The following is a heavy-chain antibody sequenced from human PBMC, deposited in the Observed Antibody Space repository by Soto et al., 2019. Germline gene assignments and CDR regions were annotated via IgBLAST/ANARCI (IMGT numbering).Heavy chain of an antibody. J-gene: IGHJ4*02. CDR1: RYIFTGYY. D-gene: IGHD5-12*01. CDR2: INPNSGGT. V-gene: IGHV1-2*02. Sequence: ASVKVSCKASRYIFTGYYIQWVRQAPGQGLEWVGWINPNSGGTDSAQKFQGRVTMTRDTSITTAYMELTRLTYDDTAVYYCARANSGDDDEFDYWGQGTLVTVSS. CDR3: ARANSGDDDEFDY.